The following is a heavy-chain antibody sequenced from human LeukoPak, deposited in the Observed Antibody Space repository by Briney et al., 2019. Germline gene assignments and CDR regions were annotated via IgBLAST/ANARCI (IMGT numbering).Heavy chain of an antibody. CDR1: GGSFSGYY. D-gene: IGHD2-2*01. CDR2: INHSGST. CDR3: ATWDIVVVPGRNWFDP. V-gene: IGHV4-34*01. J-gene: IGHJ5*02. Sequence: SETLPLTCAVYGGSFSGYYWSWIRQPPGKGLEWIGEINHSGSTNYNPSLKSRVTISVDTSKNQFSLKLSSVTAADTAVYYCATWDIVVVPGRNWFDPWGQGTLVTVSS.